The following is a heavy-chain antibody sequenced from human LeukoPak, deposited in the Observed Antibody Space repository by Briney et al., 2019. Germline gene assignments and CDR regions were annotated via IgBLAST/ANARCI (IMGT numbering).Heavy chain of an antibody. CDR1: GFSISNYE. D-gene: IGHD1-26*01. V-gene: IGHV3-48*03. CDR3: ARVVWDTYRGSFDS. J-gene: IGHJ4*02. Sequence: AGTLRLSCRASGFSISNYEMKGCLRPPARGVVEFIYIISHGGVIYYTASLKGRFTISTDKAKNQLSLKMNSVRAEDTAMYFWARVVWDTYRGSFDSWGQGTLGTVSS. CDR2: IISHGGVI.